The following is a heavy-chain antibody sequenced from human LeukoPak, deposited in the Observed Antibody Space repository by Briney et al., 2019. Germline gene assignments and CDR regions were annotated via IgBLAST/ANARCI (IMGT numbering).Heavy chain of an antibody. Sequence: AGASLRLSCAASGFTFNSYAMSWVRQAPGKGLEWVSTISVSDDSTYYADSVKGRFTISRDNSKNTLYLQMNSLRAEDTAVYYCAKPRYCSSTSCYWYFDLWGRGTLVTVSS. CDR2: ISVSDDST. D-gene: IGHD2-2*01. J-gene: IGHJ2*01. CDR1: GFTFNSYA. CDR3: AKPRYCSSTSCYWYFDL. V-gene: IGHV3-23*01.